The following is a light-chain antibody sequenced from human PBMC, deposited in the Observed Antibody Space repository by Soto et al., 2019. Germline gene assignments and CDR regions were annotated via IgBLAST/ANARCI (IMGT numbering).Light chain of an antibody. J-gene: IGLJ2*01. CDR3: AAWDDSLNGVV. Sequence: QSVLTQPPSASGTPGQRVTISSSGSSPNIGSHTVNWYQQLPGTAPRLLIYNTYYRPSGVPDRFSGSKSGTSASLAISGLQSEDEADYYCAAWDDSLNGVVFGGGTKLTVL. CDR2: NTY. V-gene: IGLV1-44*01. CDR1: SPNIGSHT.